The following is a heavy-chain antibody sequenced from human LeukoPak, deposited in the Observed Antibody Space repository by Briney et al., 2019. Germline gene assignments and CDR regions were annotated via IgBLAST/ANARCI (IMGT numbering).Heavy chain of an antibody. CDR2: ISDSGNT. J-gene: IGHJ4*02. V-gene: IGHV3-23*01. CDR1: GFTFTNNF. CDR3: AKAPVTTCRGAYCYPFDY. Sequence: GGSLRLSCAASGFTFTNNFMSWVRQAPGKGLEWVSAISDSGNTYHADSVKGRFTISRDSSKNTLFLQMNRLRPEDAAVYYCAKAPVTTCRGAYCYPFDYWGQGTLVTVSS. D-gene: IGHD2-21*01.